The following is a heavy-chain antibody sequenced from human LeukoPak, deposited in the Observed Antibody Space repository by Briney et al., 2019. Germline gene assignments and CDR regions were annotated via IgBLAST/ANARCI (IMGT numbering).Heavy chain of an antibody. Sequence: SETLSLTCTVSSGSISSYYWSWIRQPAGKGLEWIGRIHTSGSTNYNPSLKSRLTMSVDTSKNQFSLKLNSVTAADTAVYYCVRAGDYGDYVGWFDPWGQGTLVTVSS. CDR1: SGSISSYY. CDR3: VRAGDYGDYVGWFDP. D-gene: IGHD4-17*01. V-gene: IGHV4-4*07. J-gene: IGHJ5*02. CDR2: IHTSGST.